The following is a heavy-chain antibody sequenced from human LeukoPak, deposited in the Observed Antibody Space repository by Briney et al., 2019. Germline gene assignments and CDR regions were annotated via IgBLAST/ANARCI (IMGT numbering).Heavy chain of an antibody. CDR2: SRDKGNSYTT. Sequence: GVTLRLFCAASGLTFSDYYIDWVRQAPGKGLEWVGRSRDKGNSYTTAYAASVRGRFTISRDDSKNSLYLQMNSLRAEDTAVYYCARGRGYSQSNWVDPWGQGTMVTVSA. D-gene: IGHD5-18*01. CDR1: GLTFSDYY. CDR3: ARGRGYSQSNWVDP. V-gene: IGHV3-72*01. J-gene: IGHJ5*02.